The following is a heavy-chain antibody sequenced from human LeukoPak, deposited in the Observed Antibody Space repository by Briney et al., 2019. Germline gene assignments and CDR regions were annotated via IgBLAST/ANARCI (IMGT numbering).Heavy chain of an antibody. Sequence: PSQTLSLTCTVSGGSISSGGYYWSWIRQHPGKGLEWIGYIYYSGSTYYNPSRKSRVTISVDTSKNQFSLKLSSVTAADTAVYYCAREIPNYDLWSGYQHGYYYYMDVWGKGTTVTVSS. V-gene: IGHV4-31*03. CDR1: GGSISSGGYY. J-gene: IGHJ6*03. D-gene: IGHD3-3*01. CDR2: IYYSGST. CDR3: AREIPNYDLWSGYQHGYYYYMDV.